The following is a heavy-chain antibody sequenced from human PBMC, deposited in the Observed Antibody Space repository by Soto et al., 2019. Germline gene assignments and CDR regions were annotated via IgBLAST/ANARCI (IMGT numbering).Heavy chain of an antibody. J-gene: IGHJ6*02. CDR3: ARYLLSAAGTHYGMYF. CDR1: GYTFTGYY. CDR2: INPNSGGT. D-gene: IGHD6-13*01. V-gene: IGHV1-2*04. Sequence: GASVKVSCKASGYTFTGYYMHWVRQAPGQGLEWMGWINPNSGGTNYAQKFQGWVTMTRDTSISTAYMELSRLRSDDTAVYYCARYLLSAAGTHYGMYFWGQGTTVPVSS.